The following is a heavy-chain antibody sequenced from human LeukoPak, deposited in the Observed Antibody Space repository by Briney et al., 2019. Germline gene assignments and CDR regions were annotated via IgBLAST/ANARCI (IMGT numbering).Heavy chain of an antibody. Sequence: GGSLRLSCAASGFTFSSYAMSWVRQAPGKGLEWVSAISGSGGSTYYADSVKGRFTISRDNSKITLYLQMNSLRAEDTAVYYCAKAVIVVVPAASDYWGQGTLVTVSS. J-gene: IGHJ4*02. CDR2: ISGSGGST. CDR1: GFTFSSYA. D-gene: IGHD2-2*01. CDR3: AKAVIVVVPAASDY. V-gene: IGHV3-23*01.